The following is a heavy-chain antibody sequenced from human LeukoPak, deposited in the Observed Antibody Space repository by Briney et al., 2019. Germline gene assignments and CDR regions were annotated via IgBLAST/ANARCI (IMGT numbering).Heavy chain of an antibody. D-gene: IGHD7-27*01. CDR3: ARGPPNWGYDY. J-gene: IGHJ4*02. CDR2: MSPNSGNT. Sequence: APVKVSCKASGYTFTSYDINWVRQDTGQGPEWMGWMSPNSGNTGYAQKFQGRVTMTRSTSMSTAYMELSSLRSEDTAVYYCARGPPNWGYDYWGQGTLVTVSS. CDR1: GYTFTSYD. V-gene: IGHV1-8*01.